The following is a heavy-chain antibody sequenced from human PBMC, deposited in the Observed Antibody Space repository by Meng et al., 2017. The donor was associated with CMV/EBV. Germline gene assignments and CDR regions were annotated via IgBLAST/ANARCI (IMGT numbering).Heavy chain of an antibody. D-gene: IGHD3-10*01. V-gene: IGHV3-48*04. CDR1: GFTFISAW. J-gene: IGHJ6*02. Sequence: GESLKISCAASGFTFISAWMAWVRQAPGKGLEWVSYISSSGSTIYYADSVKGRFTISRDNAKNSLYLQMNSLRAEDTAVYYCAREAGDYGMDVWGQGTTVTVSS. CDR2: ISSSGSTI. CDR3: AREAGDYGMDV.